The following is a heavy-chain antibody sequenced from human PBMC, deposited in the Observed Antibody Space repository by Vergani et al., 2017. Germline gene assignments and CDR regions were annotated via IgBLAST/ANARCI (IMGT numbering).Heavy chain of an antibody. CDR1: GFSFNSYW. CDR2: IKSDGSIT. D-gene: IGHD3-3*01. J-gene: IGHJ4*02. Sequence: DVHLAESGGGFFQPGGSLRLSCSASGFSFNSYWMHWVRQVPGKGLLWVSRIKSDGSITAYADSVKGRFTISRDNAKNSLYLQMNSLRAEDTAVYYCAGGRLRFGDHYWGQGTLVTVSS. CDR3: AGGRLRFGDHY. V-gene: IGHV3-74*03.